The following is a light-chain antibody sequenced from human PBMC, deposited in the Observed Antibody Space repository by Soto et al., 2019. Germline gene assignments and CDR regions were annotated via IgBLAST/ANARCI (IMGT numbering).Light chain of an antibody. CDR1: SSNIGGNT. Sequence: QSVLTQPPSASGTPGQRVTISCSGSSSNIGGNTGNWYQQLPGTAPKLLIYSNNQRPSGVPDRFSGSKSGTSASLAISGLQSEDEDDYYCASWDDSLNGYVFGTGTKLTVL. V-gene: IGLV1-44*01. CDR2: SNN. CDR3: ASWDDSLNGYV. J-gene: IGLJ1*01.